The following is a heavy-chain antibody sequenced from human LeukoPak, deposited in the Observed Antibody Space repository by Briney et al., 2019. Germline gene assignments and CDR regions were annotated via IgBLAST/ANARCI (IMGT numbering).Heavy chain of an antibody. CDR1: GGSISSYY. V-gene: IGHV4-59*01. J-gene: IGHJ4*02. CDR2: IYYSGST. D-gene: IGHD7-27*01. Sequence: AETLSLTCTVSGGSISSYYWIWVRQPPGKGLEWVGYIYYSGSTKYNPSLKSRVTISVDTSKNQFLLKLSSVTAADTAVYYCARGTLTGDEGYYCVYWGEGTLVTVSS. CDR3: ARGTLTGDEGYYCVY.